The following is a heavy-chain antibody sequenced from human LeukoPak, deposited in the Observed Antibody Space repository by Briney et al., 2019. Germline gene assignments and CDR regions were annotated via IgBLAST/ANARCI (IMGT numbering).Heavy chain of an antibody. CDR3: ARGIVVAGNLGTFDY. Sequence: PGGSLRLSCAASGFTVSSNYMSWVRQAPGKGLEWVSVIYSGGSTYHADSVKGRFTIPRDNSKNTLYLQMNSLRAEDTAVYYCARGIVVAGNLGTFDYWGQGTLVTVSS. J-gene: IGHJ4*02. D-gene: IGHD6-19*01. CDR1: GFTVSSNY. V-gene: IGHV3-66*01. CDR2: IYSGGST.